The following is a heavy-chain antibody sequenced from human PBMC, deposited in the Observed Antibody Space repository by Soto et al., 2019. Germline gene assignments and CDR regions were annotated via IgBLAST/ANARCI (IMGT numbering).Heavy chain of an antibody. D-gene: IGHD3-10*01. CDR3: ARGVTMVRGVYVDWFDL. CDR1: GFIFSSYW. CDR2: IDQDGSEK. V-gene: IGHV3-7*01. J-gene: IGHJ5*02. Sequence: EVQLVESGGGLVQPGGSLRLSCAASGFIFSSYWMTWVRQAPGKGLEWVANIDQDGSEKYYVDSVKGRFIISRDNAKNSVYLQMNSVRVEDMAVYYCARGVTMVRGVYVDWFDLWGQGTLVTVSS.